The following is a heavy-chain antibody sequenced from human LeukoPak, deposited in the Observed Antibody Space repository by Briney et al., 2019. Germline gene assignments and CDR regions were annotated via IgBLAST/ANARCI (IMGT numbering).Heavy chain of an antibody. Sequence: ASVKVSCKASGYTFTGYYMHWVRQAPGQGLEWMGWINPNSGGTNYAQKFKGRVTMTRDTSISTAYMELSRLRSDDTAVYYCARVTWVVTPLSWNYYYYMDVWGKGTTVTVSS. CDR1: GYTFTGYY. CDR2: INPNSGGT. V-gene: IGHV1-2*02. D-gene: IGHD4-23*01. J-gene: IGHJ6*03. CDR3: ARVTWVVTPLSWNYYYYMDV.